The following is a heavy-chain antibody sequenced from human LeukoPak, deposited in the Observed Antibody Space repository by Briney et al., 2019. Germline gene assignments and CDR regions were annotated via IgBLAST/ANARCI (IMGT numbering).Heavy chain of an antibody. CDR3: ARVGSGYGIRPLVSLDS. J-gene: IGHJ4*02. V-gene: IGHV1-2*02. CDR1: GYTFTCYY. CDR2: INPNSGGT. D-gene: IGHD5-12*01. Sequence: ASVKVSCKASGYTFTCYYMHWVRQAPGQGLEWMGWINPNSGGTNYAHKFQGRVTMTSDTSISTAYMELSRLRSDDTAVYYCARVGSGYGIRPLVSLDSWGQGTLVTVSS.